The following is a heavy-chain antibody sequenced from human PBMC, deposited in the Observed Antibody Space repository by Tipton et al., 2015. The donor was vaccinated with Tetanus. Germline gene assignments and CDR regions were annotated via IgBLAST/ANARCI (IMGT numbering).Heavy chain of an antibody. CDR2: VHPRGST. J-gene: IGHJ5*01. Sequence: TLSLTCTVSGGSVSDKKYYWGWIRQPPGKGLEWIGEVHPRGSTNYNPSLKSRVTISLDTSKTHFYLNLSSVTAADTAVYYCARPIKQWLVPVDSWGQGTLVTVSS. CDR1: GGSVSDKKYY. D-gene: IGHD6-19*01. CDR3: ARPIKQWLVPVDS. V-gene: IGHV4-39*02.